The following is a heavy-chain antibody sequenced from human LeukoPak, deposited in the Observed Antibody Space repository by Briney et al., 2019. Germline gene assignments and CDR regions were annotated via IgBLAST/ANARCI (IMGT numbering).Heavy chain of an antibody. Sequence: SGGSLRLSCAASGFTFSSYEMNWVRQAPGKGLEWVSYISSSGSTIYYADSVKGRFTISRDNSKNTLYLQINSLRVEDTAVYYCARDQLGAVLYFDYWGQGTLVTVSS. CDR3: ARDQLGAVLYFDY. CDR1: GFTFSSYE. D-gene: IGHD1-1*01. J-gene: IGHJ4*02. V-gene: IGHV3-48*03. CDR2: ISSSGSTI.